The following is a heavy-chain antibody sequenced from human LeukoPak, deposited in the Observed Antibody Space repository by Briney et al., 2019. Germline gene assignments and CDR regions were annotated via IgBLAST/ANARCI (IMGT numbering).Heavy chain of an antibody. J-gene: IGHJ4*02. CDR3: ARADSNSGRSFDH. D-gene: IGHD3-10*01. CDR2: INPNSGDT. CDR1: GYTFSGYY. Sequence: GASVKVSCKASGYTFSGYYIHWVRQAPGQGLEWMGWINPNSGDTHYTQKFQGSVTMPRDTSINTAYMEVSSLRSDDTAVSYCARADSNSGRSFDHWGQGTLVTVSS. V-gene: IGHV1-2*02.